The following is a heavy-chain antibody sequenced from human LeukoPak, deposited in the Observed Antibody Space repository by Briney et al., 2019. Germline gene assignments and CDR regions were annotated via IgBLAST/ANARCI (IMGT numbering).Heavy chain of an antibody. V-gene: IGHV1-8*02. D-gene: IGHD3-22*01. CDR2: INPNSGNT. Sequence: ASVKVSCKASGYTFTGYYMHWVRQAPGQGLEWMGWINPNSGNTGHAQKFQGRVTMTRNTSISTAYMELSSLRSEDTAVYYCAIGGYDSSGYRLDYWGQGTLVTVSS. CDR3: AIGGYDSSGYRLDY. CDR1: GYTFTGYY. J-gene: IGHJ4*02.